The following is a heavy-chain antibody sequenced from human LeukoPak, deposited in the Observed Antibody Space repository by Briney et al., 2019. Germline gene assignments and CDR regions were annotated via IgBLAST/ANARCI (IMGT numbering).Heavy chain of an antibody. Sequence: GGSLRLSCTASGFTFGDYAMSWVRQAPGKGLEWVGFIRSKAYGGTTEYAASVKGRFTISRDDSKSIAYLQMNSLKTEDTAVYYCTVHYCSSTSCYGSLDYWGQGTLVTVSS. CDR3: TVHYCSSTSCYGSLDY. D-gene: IGHD2-2*01. V-gene: IGHV3-49*04. CDR1: GFTFGDYA. J-gene: IGHJ4*02. CDR2: IRSKAYGGTT.